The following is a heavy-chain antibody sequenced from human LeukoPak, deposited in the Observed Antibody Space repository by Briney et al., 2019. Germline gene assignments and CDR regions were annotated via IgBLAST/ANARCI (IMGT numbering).Heavy chain of an antibody. Sequence: ASVKVSCKASGYTFTSYYMNWVRQAPGQGLEWMGMINPSGGSTSYAQKFQGRVTVTRDTSTSTVYMELSSLRSEDTAVCYCARGSINYNSGGYYDNPPLDYWGQGTLVTVSS. CDR2: INPSGGST. CDR1: GYTFTSYY. V-gene: IGHV1-46*01. D-gene: IGHD3-22*01. J-gene: IGHJ4*02. CDR3: ARGSINYNSGGYYDNPPLDY.